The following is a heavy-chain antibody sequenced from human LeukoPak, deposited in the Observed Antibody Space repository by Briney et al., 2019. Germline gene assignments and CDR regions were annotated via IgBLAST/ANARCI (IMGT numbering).Heavy chain of an antibody. CDR3: AKDRIAARPRYFDY. CDR2: IKQDGSEK. CDR1: GFTFSNYY. V-gene: IGHV3-7*03. Sequence: GGSLRLSCAASGFTFSNYYMNWVRQAPGKGLEWVANIKQDGSEKYYVDSVKGRFTISRDNAKNSLYLQMNSLRAEDTAVYYCAKDRIAARPRYFDYWGQGTLVTVSS. J-gene: IGHJ4*02. D-gene: IGHD6-6*01.